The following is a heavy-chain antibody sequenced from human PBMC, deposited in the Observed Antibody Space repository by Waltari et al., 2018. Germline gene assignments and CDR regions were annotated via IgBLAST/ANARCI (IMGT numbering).Heavy chain of an antibody. D-gene: IGHD3-16*01. CDR3: ARESWGNWFDP. CDR2: ISSSSSYI. J-gene: IGHJ5*02. Sequence: EVQLVESGGGLVKPGGSLRLSCAASGFTFSSYSMNWFRQAPGKGLEWVSSISSSSSYIYYADSVKGRFTISRDNAKNSLYLQMNSLRAEDTAVYYCARESWGNWFDPWGQGTLVTVSS. CDR1: GFTFSSYS. V-gene: IGHV3-21*01.